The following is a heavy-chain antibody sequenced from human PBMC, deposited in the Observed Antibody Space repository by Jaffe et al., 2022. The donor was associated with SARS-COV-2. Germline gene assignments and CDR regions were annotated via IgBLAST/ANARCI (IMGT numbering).Heavy chain of an antibody. D-gene: IGHD3-10*01. CDR1: GFTFSSYA. J-gene: IGHJ3*02. CDR3: ATAMAYHDAFDI. Sequence: QVQLVESGGGVVQPGRSLRLSCAASGFTFSSYAMHWVRQAPGKGLEWVAVISYDGSNKYYADSVKGRFTISRDNSKNTLYLQMNSLRAEDTAVYYCATAMAYHDAFDIWGQGTMVTVSS. CDR2: ISYDGSNK. V-gene: IGHV3-30-3*01.